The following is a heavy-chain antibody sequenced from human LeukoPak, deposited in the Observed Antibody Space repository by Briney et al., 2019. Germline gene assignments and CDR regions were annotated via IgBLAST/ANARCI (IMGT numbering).Heavy chain of an antibody. CDR2: IKSKTDGGTT. J-gene: IGHJ4*02. CDR3: TTDSVGDSSSWHYYFDY. CDR1: GFTFSNAW. V-gene: IGHV3-15*01. Sequence: GGSLRLSCAASGFTFSNAWMSWVRQAPGKGLEWVGRIKSKTDGGTTDYAAPVKGRFTISRDESKNTLYLQMNSLKTEDTAVYYCTTDSVGDSSSWHYYFDYWGQGTLVTVSS. D-gene: IGHD6-13*01.